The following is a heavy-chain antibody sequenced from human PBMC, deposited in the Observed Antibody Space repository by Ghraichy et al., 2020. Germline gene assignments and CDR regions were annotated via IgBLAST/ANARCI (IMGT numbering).Heavy chain of an antibody. CDR3: AKGGCSVTTCPVGGWFDS. V-gene: IGHV3-30*18. CDR1: GFTFSNYG. CDR2: ISYDGSNK. J-gene: IGHJ5*01. Sequence: GSLRLSCVASGFTFSNYGTHWVRQAPGKGLEWVAAISYDGSNKYYADSVNGRFTISRDNSKNTLYLQMNGLRAEDTAVYYCAKGGCSVTTCPVGGWFDSWGQGTLVTVSS. D-gene: IGHD2-2*01.